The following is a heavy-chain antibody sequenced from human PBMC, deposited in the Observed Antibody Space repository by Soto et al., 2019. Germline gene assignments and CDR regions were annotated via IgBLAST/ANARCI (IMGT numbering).Heavy chain of an antibody. D-gene: IGHD6-19*01. CDR2: INPNSGGT. CDR3: ARVAGTDLSYYGMDV. V-gene: IGHV1-2*04. Sequence: QVQLVQSGAEVKKPGASVKVSCKASGYTFTGYYMHWVRQAPGQGLEWLGWINPNSGGTNYAQKFQGWVTMTRDTSISTAYMDLSRLRSDDTAVYYCARVAGTDLSYYGMDVWGQGTTVTVSS. J-gene: IGHJ6*02. CDR1: GYTFTGYY.